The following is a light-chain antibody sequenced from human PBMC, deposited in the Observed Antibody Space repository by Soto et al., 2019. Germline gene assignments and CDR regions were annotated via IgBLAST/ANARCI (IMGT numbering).Light chain of an antibody. J-gene: IGKJ1*01. CDR3: LQHKSYQWT. CDR1: QGIDNY. V-gene: IGKV1-17*03. CDR2: AAS. Sequence: DIQMTQSPSAMSASVGDRVTITCRASQGIDNYLAWFQQKPGQAPKRLIYAASTLQSGVPSRFSGSGSGTEFSLTIDTLEPEDFATYFCLQHKSYQWTFGQGTKVDIK.